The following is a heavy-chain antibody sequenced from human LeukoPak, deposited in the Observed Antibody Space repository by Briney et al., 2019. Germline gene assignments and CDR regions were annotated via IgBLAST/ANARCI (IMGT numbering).Heavy chain of an antibody. D-gene: IGHD1-26*01. Sequence: PSETLSLTCTVSGGSISSYYWSWIRQPPGKGLEWIGYIYYSGSTNYNPSLKSRVTISVDTSKNQFSLKLSSVTAADTAVYYCAREVVGAYSYWGQEPWSPSPQ. J-gene: IGHJ4*01. CDR3: AREVVGAYSY. V-gene: IGHV4-59*01. CDR1: GGSISSYY. CDR2: IYYSGST.